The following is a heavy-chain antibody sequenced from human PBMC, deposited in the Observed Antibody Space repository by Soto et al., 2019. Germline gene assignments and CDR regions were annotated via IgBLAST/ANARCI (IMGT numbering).Heavy chain of an antibody. J-gene: IGHJ6*02. CDR2: VSSNDTS. CDR3: ARERIVTVPAGRGTLYNYFGVDV. Sequence: SETLSLTCSFSCGSLITSGSYWSCIRQVPGKGLEWIGYVSSNDTSSYHPSLESRLTISLDRSKNRFSLKLTSMTAADAAVYFCARERIVTVPAGRGTLYNYFGVDVWGQGTTVTVSS. D-gene: IGHD3-10*01. V-gene: IGHV4-31*03. CDR1: CGSLITSGSY.